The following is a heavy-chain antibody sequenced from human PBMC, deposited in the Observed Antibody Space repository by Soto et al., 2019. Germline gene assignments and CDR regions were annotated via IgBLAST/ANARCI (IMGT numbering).Heavy chain of an antibody. V-gene: IGHV3-23*01. CDR2: ISGSGGST. Sequence: GGSLRLSCAASGFTFSSYAMSWVRQAPGKGLEWVSAISGSGGSTYYADSVKGRFTIPSDNSKNTLYLQMNSLRAEDTAVYYCAKDLLVYGSGSYYHRIFDYWGQGTLVTVSS. D-gene: IGHD3-10*01. CDR1: GFTFSSYA. CDR3: AKDLLVYGSGSYYHRIFDY. J-gene: IGHJ4*02.